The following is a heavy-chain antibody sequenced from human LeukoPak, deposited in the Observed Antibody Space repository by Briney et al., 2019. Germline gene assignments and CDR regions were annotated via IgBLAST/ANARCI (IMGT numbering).Heavy chain of an antibody. J-gene: IGHJ5*02. CDR1: GGSISSYY. CDR2: IYYSGST. D-gene: IGHD3-10*01. Sequence: PSETLSLTCTVSGGSISSYYWSWIRQPPGKGLEWIGYIYYSGSTNYNPSLKSRVTISVDTSKNQFSLKLSSVTADDTAVYYCAREGKRFGESNWFDPWGQGTLVTVSS. V-gene: IGHV4-59*01. CDR3: AREGKRFGESNWFDP.